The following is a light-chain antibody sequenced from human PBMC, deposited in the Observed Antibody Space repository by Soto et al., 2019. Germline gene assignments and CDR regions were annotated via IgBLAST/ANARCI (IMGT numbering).Light chain of an antibody. CDR1: SSDVGGYEY. V-gene: IGLV2-11*01. CDR2: DVP. Sequence: QSALTQPPSVSGSPGQSVTISCTGTSSDVGGYEYVSWYQQHPGKAPKLIIYDVPERPAGVPDRFSGSKSGNTASLTISGLQAEDEADYSCCSYAGSDNYVFGGGTKLTVL. J-gene: IGLJ2*01. CDR3: CSYAGSDNYV.